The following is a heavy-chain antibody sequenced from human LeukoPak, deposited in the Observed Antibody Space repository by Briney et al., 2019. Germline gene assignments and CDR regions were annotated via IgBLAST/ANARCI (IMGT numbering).Heavy chain of an antibody. CDR1: GYTFTSCA. V-gene: IGHV1-3*03. CDR3: ARGYSSGWYGDWFDP. CDR2: INAGNGNT. Sequence: GASVKVSCKASGYTFTSCAMHWVRQAPGQGLEWMGWINAGNGNTKYSQEFQGRVTITRDTSASTAYMELSSLRSEDMAVYYCARGYSSGWYGDWFDPWGQGTLVTVSS. D-gene: IGHD6-19*01. J-gene: IGHJ5*02.